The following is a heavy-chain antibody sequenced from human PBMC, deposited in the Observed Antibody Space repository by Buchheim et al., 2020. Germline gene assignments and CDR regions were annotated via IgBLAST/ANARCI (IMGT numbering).Heavy chain of an antibody. CDR3: ARGYCSSTSCYYYYYYGMDV. CDR2: INPNSGGT. J-gene: IGHJ6*02. V-gene: IGHV1-2*04. Sequence: QVQLVQSGAEVKKPGASVKVSCKASGYTFTGYYMHWVRQAPGQGLEWMGWINPNSGGTNYAQQFQGWVTMTRDTSISTAYMELSRLRSDDTAVYYCARGYCSSTSCYYYYYYGMDVWGQGTT. CDR1: GYTFTGYY. D-gene: IGHD2-2*01.